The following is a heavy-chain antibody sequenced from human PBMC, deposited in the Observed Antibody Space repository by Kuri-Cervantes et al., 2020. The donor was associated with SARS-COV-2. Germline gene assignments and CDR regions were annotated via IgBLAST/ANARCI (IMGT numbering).Heavy chain of an antibody. CDR1: GFTFSSYW. J-gene: IGHJ3*02. CDR3: ARESLPRWGYSRDPFDI. CDR2: RKQDGSEK. D-gene: IGHD2-15*01. Sequence: GGSLRLSCAASGFTFSSYWMSWARQAPGKGLEWVANRKQDGSEKYYVDSVKGRFTISRDNAKNSLYLQMDSLIAEDTAVYYCARESLPRWGYSRDPFDIWGQGTMVTVSS. V-gene: IGHV3-7*01.